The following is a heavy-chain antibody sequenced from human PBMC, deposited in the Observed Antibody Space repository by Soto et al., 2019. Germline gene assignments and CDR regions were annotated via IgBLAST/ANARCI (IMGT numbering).Heavy chain of an antibody. Sequence: SETLSLTCTVSGGSVSSSFFYWSWVRQPPGQRLEWIGYIYYTGTTNYNPSLASRVAMSVDTSKKQFTLNLRSLTAADTARYYCARLNTSSGWSLFDSWGQGMLVTVYS. D-gene: IGHD6-13*01. CDR2: IYYTGTT. V-gene: IGHV4-61*01. CDR3: ARLNTSSGWSLFDS. J-gene: IGHJ4*02. CDR1: GGSVSSSFFY.